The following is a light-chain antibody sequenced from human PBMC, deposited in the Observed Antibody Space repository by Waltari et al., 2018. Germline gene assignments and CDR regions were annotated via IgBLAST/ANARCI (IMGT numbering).Light chain of an antibody. CDR2: QDS. CDR1: KLGDRY. Sequence: SYELTQPPSVSVSPGQTASITCSGDKLGDRYACWYQQKPGQSPVLVIYQDSKRPTGTPLRFSGSNAGNAATLTISGHQAMDEADYYWQAWDGRAYVVFGGGTKLTVL. J-gene: IGLJ2*01. CDR3: QAWDGRAYVV. V-gene: IGLV3-1*01.